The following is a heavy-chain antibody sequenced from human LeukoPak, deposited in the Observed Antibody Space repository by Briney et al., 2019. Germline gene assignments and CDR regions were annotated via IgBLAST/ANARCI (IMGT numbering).Heavy chain of an antibody. V-gene: IGHV3-23*01. CDR2: ISGSGGST. CDR1: GGSISTYY. Sequence: ETLSLTCTVSGGSISTYYWSWIRQPPGKGLEWVSAISGSGGSTYYADSVKGRFTISRDNSKNTLYLQMNSLRAEDTAVYYCAKVNVWGQGTTVTVSS. CDR3: AKVNV. J-gene: IGHJ6*02.